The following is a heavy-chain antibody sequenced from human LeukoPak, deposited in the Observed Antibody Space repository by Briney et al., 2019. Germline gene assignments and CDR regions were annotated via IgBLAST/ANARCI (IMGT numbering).Heavy chain of an antibody. CDR1: GFTFSSYW. V-gene: IGHV3-7*04. Sequence: GGSLRLSCAASGFTFSSYWMSWVRQAPGKGLEWVVNIKQDGSEKYYVDSGKGRFTISRDNAKNSLYLQMNSLRAEDTAVYYCARGAKYCSGDSCYYYYYMDVWGKGTTVTVSS. D-gene: IGHD2-15*01. J-gene: IGHJ6*03. CDR3: ARGAKYCSGDSCYYYYYMDV. CDR2: IKQDGSEK.